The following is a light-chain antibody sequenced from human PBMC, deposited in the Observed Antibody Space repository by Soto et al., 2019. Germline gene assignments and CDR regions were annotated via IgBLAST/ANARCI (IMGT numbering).Light chain of an antibody. J-gene: IGLJ2*01. Sequence: QSALTQPPSASGTPGQWVTISCSGSSSNIGSNTVNWYQQLHGTAPTLLIYNNNHRPSGVPDRFSGSRSGTSASLAISGVQSDDEADYYCSAWDDSLDAVVFGGGTKLTVL. CDR1: SSNIGSNT. V-gene: IGLV1-44*01. CDR3: SAWDDSLDAVV. CDR2: NNN.